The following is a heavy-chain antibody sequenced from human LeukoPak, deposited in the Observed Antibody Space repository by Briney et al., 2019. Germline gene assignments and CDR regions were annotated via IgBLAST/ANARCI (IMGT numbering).Heavy chain of an antibody. CDR1: GGSISSYY. D-gene: IGHD3-10*01. Sequence: SETLSLTCTVSGGSISSYYWSWIRQPPGKGLEWIGYIYYSGSTNYNPSLKSRVTISVDTSKNQFSLKLSSVTAADTAVYYCARHQMGRELLWFGESQPQYYFDYWGQGTLVTVSS. CDR3: ARHQMGRELLWFGESQPQYYFDY. V-gene: IGHV4-59*08. J-gene: IGHJ4*02. CDR2: IYYSGST.